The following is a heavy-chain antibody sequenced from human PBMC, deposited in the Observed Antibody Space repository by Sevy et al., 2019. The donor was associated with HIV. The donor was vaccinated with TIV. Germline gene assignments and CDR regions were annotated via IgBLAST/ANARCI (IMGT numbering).Heavy chain of an antibody. CDR2: ISSSSSTI. Sequence: GGSLRLSCAASGFTFSSYSMNWVRQAPGKGLEWVSYISSSSSTIYYADSVKGRFTISRDNAKNSLYLQMNSLRDEDTAVYYCASWYCSGGSCYSGTFDYWGQGTLVTVSS. D-gene: IGHD2-15*01. CDR3: ASWYCSGGSCYSGTFDY. J-gene: IGHJ4*02. CDR1: GFTFSSYS. V-gene: IGHV3-48*02.